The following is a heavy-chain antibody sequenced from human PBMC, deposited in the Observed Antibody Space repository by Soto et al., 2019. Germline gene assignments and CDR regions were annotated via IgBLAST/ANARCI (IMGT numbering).Heavy chain of an antibody. CDR2: ISSDGDIT. V-gene: IGHV3-64D*06. J-gene: IGHJ5*02. Sequence: LRLSCSASGFTFSEYSMHWVRQAPGKGLQYVSTISSDGDITYYADSVKGRFTISRDNSKNTLYLQMNSLRPEDTAVYYCVKVSTFYDILTGYYSTNFFDPWGQGTLVTVSS. D-gene: IGHD3-9*01. CDR3: VKVSTFYDILTGYYSTNFFDP. CDR1: GFTFSEYS.